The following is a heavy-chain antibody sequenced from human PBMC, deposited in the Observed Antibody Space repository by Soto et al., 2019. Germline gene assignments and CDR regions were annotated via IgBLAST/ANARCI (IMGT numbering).Heavy chain of an antibody. V-gene: IGHV3-15*07. CDR1: GFTFSNAW. D-gene: IGHD3-10*01. J-gene: IGHJ4*02. Sequence: EVQLVESGGGLVKPGGSLRLSCAASGFTFSNAWMNWVRQAPGKGLEWVGRIKSKTDGGTTDYAAPVKGRFTISRDDSKNTLYLQMNSLKPEDTAVYYCTIQNARGVPDYWGQGTLVTVSS. CDR2: IKSKTDGGTT. CDR3: TIQNARGVPDY.